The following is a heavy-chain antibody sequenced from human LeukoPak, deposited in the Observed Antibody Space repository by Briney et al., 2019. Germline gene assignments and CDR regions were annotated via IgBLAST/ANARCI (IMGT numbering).Heavy chain of an antibody. V-gene: IGHV1-18*01. Sequence: ASVRVSCKASGYTFTSYSISWVRQAPGQGLEWMGWISAYNGNTNYAQKLQGRVTMTTDTSTSTAYMELRSLRSDDTAVYYCARDGYYYDSSCYYYYFDFWAREPWSPSPQ. J-gene: IGHJ4*02. D-gene: IGHD3-22*01. CDR3: ARDGYYYDSSCYYYYFDF. CDR1: GYTFTSYS. CDR2: ISAYNGNT.